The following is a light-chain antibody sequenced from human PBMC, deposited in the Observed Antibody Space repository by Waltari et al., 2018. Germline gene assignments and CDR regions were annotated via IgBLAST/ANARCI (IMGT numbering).Light chain of an antibody. CDR1: RIVNTN. Sequence: VLTQSPATLSVPTGKTVTLPCSASRIVNTNLAWYQQKPGPSPRRLLFAASTRAPGIPSRFGGSGSWTEFTLTITSLQFEAVGVYFCQQYHKWPPGGFGGGTKVEIE. CDR2: AAS. J-gene: IGKJ4*01. V-gene: IGKV3-15*01. CDR3: QQYHKWPPGG.